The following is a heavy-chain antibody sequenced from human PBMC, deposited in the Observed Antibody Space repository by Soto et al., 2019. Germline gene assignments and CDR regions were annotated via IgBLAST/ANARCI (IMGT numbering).Heavy chain of an antibody. D-gene: IGHD4-4*01. CDR3: ARGIFGGLQYRHSYPGFNFDY. V-gene: IGHV4-31*03. Sequence: TLSLTCTVSGGCISSGGYDWSWIRQHPGKGLEWIGYIYYSGSTYYNPSLKSRVTISVDTSKNQFSLKLRSVTYADTAVYYCARGIFGGLQYRHSYPGFNFDYWGQGTLVTVSS. CDR2: IYYSGST. CDR1: GGCISSGGYD. J-gene: IGHJ4*02.